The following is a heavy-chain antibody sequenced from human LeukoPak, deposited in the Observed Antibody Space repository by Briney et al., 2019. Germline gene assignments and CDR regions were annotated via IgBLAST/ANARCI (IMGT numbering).Heavy chain of an antibody. CDR3: AREGDYGDD. D-gene: IGHD4-17*01. Sequence: SETLSLTCAVSGYSISSGYYWGWIRQPPGKGLEWIGSIYHSGSTYYNPSLKSRVTISVDTSKNQFSLKPSSVTAADTAVYYCAREGDYGDDWGQGTLVTVSS. CDR1: GYSISSGYY. CDR2: IYHSGST. V-gene: IGHV4-38-2*02. J-gene: IGHJ4*02.